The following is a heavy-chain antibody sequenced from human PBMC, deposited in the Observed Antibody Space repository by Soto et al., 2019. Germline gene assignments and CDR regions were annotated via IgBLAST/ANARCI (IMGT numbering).Heavy chain of an antibody. V-gene: IGHV3-64*01. CDR2: ISSNGGTT. D-gene: IGHD5-18*01. CDR3: ARDGRAMNDY. CDR1: GFTFSTYA. J-gene: IGHJ4*02. Sequence: EVQLVESGGGLVQPGGSLRLSCAASGFTFSTYAMQWVRQAPGKGLEFVSSISSNGGTTNYVYSVKGRFTISRDNSRDTLYLQMGSRRPEDMAVYYCARDGRAMNDYWGQGTLVTVSS.